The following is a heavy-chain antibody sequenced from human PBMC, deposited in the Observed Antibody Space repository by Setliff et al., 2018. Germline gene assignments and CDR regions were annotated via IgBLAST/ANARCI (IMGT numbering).Heavy chain of an antibody. J-gene: IGHJ4*03. CDR3: ARDPEGGEFDI. CDR2: ISEDGSGN. V-gene: IGHV3-7*01. D-gene: IGHD2-21*01. CDR1: GLRFSGSW. Sequence: GGSLRLSCAASGLRFSGSWMAWVRQAPGQGLECVADISEDGSGNFYSDSVRGRFTISRDNARNLLFLQMNSLTVEDTGVYYCARDPEGGEFDIWGRGTLVTVSS.